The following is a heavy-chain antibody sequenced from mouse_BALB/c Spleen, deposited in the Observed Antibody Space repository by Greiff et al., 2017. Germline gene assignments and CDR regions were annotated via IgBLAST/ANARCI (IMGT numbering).Heavy chain of an antibody. D-gene: IGHD1-2*01. CDR1: GFDFSRYW. J-gene: IGHJ2*01. Sequence: DVKLQESGGGLVQPGGSLKLSCAASGFDFSRYWMSWVRQAPGKGLEWIGEINPDSSTINYTPSLKDKFIISRDNAKNTLYLQMSKVRSEDTALYYCARLRLPCYFDYWGQGTTLTVSS. V-gene: IGHV4-1*02. CDR2: INPDSSTI. CDR3: ARLRLPCYFDY.